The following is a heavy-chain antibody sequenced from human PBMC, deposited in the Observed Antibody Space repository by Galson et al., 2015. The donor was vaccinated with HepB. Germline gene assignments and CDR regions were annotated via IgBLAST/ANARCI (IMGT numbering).Heavy chain of an antibody. CDR3: ARDPDSSGSGYFDL. J-gene: IGHJ2*01. CDR1: GFTFSSYA. V-gene: IGHV3-30-3*01. CDR2: ISYDGSNK. Sequence: SLRLSCAASGFTFSSYAMHWVRQAPGKGLEWVAVISYDGSNKYYADSVKGRFTISRDNSKNTLYLQMNSLRAEDTAVYYCARDPDSSGSGYFDLWGRGTLVTVSS. D-gene: IGHD6-19*01.